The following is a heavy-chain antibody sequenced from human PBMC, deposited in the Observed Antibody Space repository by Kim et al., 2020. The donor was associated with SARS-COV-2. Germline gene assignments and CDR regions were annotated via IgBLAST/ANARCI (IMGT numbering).Heavy chain of an antibody. J-gene: IGHJ5*02. Sequence: SETLSLTCTVSGGAIRSSSYYWSWIRQPPGKGLEWIGSIHYSGSTNYNPSLKSRVTISADTSKNQFSMRLSSVTAADTAVYYCARPSVLYDISTGYYKVGYFDPWGQGSLVT. V-gene: IGHV4-39*01. CDR2: IHYSGST. CDR3: ARPSVLYDISTGYYKVGYFDP. CDR1: GGAIRSSSYY. D-gene: IGHD3-9*01.